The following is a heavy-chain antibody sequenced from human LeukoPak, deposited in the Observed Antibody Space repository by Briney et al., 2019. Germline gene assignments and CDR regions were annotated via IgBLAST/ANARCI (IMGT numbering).Heavy chain of an antibody. J-gene: IGHJ6*02. CDR1: GGTLSSYA. V-gene: IGHV1-69*13. Sequence: SVKVSCKASGGTLSSYAISWVRQAPGQGLEWMGGIIPIFGTANYAQKFQGRVTITADESTSTAYMELSSLRSEDTAVYYCARDFKENTMVRGVIMEYYYYGMDVWGQGTTVTVSS. D-gene: IGHD3-10*01. CDR2: IIPIFGTA. CDR3: ARDFKENTMVRGVIMEYYYYGMDV.